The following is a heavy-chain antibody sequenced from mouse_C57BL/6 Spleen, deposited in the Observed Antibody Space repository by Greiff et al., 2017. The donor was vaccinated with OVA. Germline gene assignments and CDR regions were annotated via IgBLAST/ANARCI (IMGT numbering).Heavy chain of an antibody. J-gene: IGHJ2*01. CDR3: ARENYYGSRDY. CDR1: GYTFTSYW. CDR2: IYPGSGST. D-gene: IGHD1-1*01. Sequence: QVQLKESGAELVKPGASVKMSCKASGYTFTSYWITWVKQRPGQGLEWIGDIYPGSGSTNYNEKFKSKATLTVDTSSSTAYMQLSSLTSEDSAVYYCARENYYGSRDYWGQGTTLTVSS. V-gene: IGHV1-55*01.